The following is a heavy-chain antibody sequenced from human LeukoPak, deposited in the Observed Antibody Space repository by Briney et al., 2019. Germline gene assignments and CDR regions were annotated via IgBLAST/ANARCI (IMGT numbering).Heavy chain of an antibody. V-gene: IGHV1-18*01. Sequence: ASVTVSCKSSGYKLTSHGISWVRQAPGQGLEWMGWIGPYNGNTKYAQKFQGRVTVTTDTSTSTAYMELRSLRSDDTAVYFCARAVLGGPTVYYNYYHMDVWGKGTTVTVSS. CDR2: IGPYNGNT. CDR3: ARAVLGGPTVYYNYYHMDV. D-gene: IGHD1-26*01. CDR1: GYKLTSHG. J-gene: IGHJ6*03.